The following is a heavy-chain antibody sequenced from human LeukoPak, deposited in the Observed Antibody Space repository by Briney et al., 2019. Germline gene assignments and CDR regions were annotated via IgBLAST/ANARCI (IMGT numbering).Heavy chain of an antibody. V-gene: IGHV1-18*01. CDR3: ARVGLGAAAGNWFDP. Sequence: ASVKVSCKASGYTFTSYGISWVRQAPGQGLEWMGWISAYNGNTNYAQKLQGRVPMTTDTSTSTAYMELRSLRSDDTAVYYCARVGLGAAAGNWFDPWGQGTLVTVSS. CDR2: ISAYNGNT. CDR1: GYTFTSYG. D-gene: IGHD6-13*01. J-gene: IGHJ5*02.